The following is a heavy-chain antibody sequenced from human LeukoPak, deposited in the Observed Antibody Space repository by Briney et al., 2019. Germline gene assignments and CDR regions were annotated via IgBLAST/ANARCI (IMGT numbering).Heavy chain of an antibody. CDR2: IYYSGST. CDR3: ARHSSSSSDGAFDI. V-gene: IGHV4-39*01. Sequence: SETLSLTCTVSGGSISSSSYYWGWIRQPPGKGLEWIGSIYYSGSTYYNPSLKSRVTISVDTSKNQFSLKLSSVTAADTAVYYCARHSSSSSDGAFDIWGQGTMVTVSS. J-gene: IGHJ3*02. CDR1: GGSISSSSYY. D-gene: IGHD6-13*01.